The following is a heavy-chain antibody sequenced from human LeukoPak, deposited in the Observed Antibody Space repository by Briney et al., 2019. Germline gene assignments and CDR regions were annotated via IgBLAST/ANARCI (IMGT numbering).Heavy chain of an antibody. CDR2: ISGSGGSI. V-gene: IGHV3-23*01. J-gene: IGHJ6*03. CDR3: ARDPSAAGKYYYYYYMDV. D-gene: IGHD1-14*01. CDR1: GFTFSSYA. Sequence: PGGSLRLSCAASGFTFSSYAMSWVRQAPGKGLEWVSAISGSGGSIYYADSVKGRFTISRDNAKNSLYLQMNSLRAEDTAVYYCARDPSAAGKYYYYYYMDVWGKGTTVTVSS.